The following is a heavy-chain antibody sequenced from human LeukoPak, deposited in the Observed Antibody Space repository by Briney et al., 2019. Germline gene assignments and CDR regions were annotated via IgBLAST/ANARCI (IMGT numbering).Heavy chain of an antibody. V-gene: IGHV3-66*01. CDR2: IYSGGNT. CDR3: ASPAGPQAYNWFDP. Sequence: GGSLRLSCAASGFTVSSNFMSWVRQAPGKGLEWVSVIYSGGNTYYADSVKGRFTISRDNSKNTLYLQMNSLRAEDTAVYYCASPAGPQAYNWFDPWGQGTLVTVSS. CDR1: GFTVSSNF. J-gene: IGHJ5*02. D-gene: IGHD1-14*01.